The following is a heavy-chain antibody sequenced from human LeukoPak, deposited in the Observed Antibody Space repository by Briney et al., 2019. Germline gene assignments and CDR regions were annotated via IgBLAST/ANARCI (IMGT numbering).Heavy chain of an antibody. D-gene: IGHD3-10*01. Sequence: PSHTVSLNCTLSGDSLSSGGDYWSWIRQQPGKGLEWIGYIYYSGSTYYNPSLNSRVTISMDKSQNQFSLKLTSVTAADTAVYYCVRSQQAYGSGNSYYFDCWGQGTLVTVSS. V-gene: IGHV4-31*03. CDR1: GDSLSSGGDY. CDR2: IYYSGST. CDR3: VRSQQAYGSGNSYYFDC. J-gene: IGHJ4*02.